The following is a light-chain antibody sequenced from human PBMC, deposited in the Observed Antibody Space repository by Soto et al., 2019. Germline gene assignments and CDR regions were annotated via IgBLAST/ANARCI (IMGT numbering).Light chain of an antibody. J-gene: IGLJ2*01. CDR1: SSNIENNF. V-gene: IGLV1-51*01. CDR2: DNS. CDR3: GAWDNSLSAGV. Sequence: QPVLTQPPSVSAAPGQTVTISCSGSSSNIENNFVSWYQQLPGTAPKVLIYDNSKRPSGIPDRFSGSKSGTSATLGITGLQTGDEADYYCGAWDNSLSAGVFGGGTKVTVL.